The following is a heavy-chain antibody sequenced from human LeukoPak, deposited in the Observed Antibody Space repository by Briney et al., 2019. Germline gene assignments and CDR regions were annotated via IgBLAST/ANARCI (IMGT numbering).Heavy chain of an antibody. J-gene: IGHJ5*02. D-gene: IGHD3-10*01. CDR2: IYPGDSDT. CDR1: GYSFTSYW. V-gene: IGHV5-51*01. Sequence: GESLQISCQGSGYSFTSYWIGWVRQMPGKGLEWMGIIYPGDSDTRYSPSFQGQVTISADKSISTAYLQWSSLKASDTAMYYCARTYGSGSYYNENWFDPWGQGTLVTVSS. CDR3: ARTYGSGSYYNENWFDP.